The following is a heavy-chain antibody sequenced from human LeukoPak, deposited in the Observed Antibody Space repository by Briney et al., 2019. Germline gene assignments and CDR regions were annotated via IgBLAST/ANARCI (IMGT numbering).Heavy chain of an antibody. J-gene: IGHJ3*01. CDR2: IYYSGRT. V-gene: IGHV4-39*01. CDR3: ARSPRVATILGPAYVFDL. CDR1: GGSIGTNTYY. Sequence: SETLSLTCTVSGGSIGTNTYYWGWIRQPPGKGLEWIGSIYYSGRTYYNPSLKSRVTISVDTFKNQFSLNLSSVIATDTAVYYCARSPRVATILGPAYVFDLWGQGTLVPVSS. D-gene: IGHD5-12*01.